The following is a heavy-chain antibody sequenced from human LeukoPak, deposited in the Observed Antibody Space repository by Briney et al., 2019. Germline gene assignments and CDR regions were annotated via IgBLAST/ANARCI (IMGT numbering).Heavy chain of an antibody. CDR3: ARLRGRYYYYGMDV. CDR2: INPNSGGT. J-gene: IGHJ6*02. D-gene: IGHD5-12*01. CDR1: GYTFTSYY. Sequence: ASVKVSCKASGYTFTSYYMHWVRQAPGQGLEWMGWINPNSGGTNYAQKFQGRVTMTRDTSISTAYMELSRLRSDDTAVYYCARLRGRYYYYGMDVWGQGTTVTVSS. V-gene: IGHV1-2*02.